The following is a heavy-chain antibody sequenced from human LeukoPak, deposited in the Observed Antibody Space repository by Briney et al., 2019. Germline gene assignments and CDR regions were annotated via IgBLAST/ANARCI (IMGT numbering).Heavy chain of an antibody. D-gene: IGHD3-9*01. CDR2: IRTSAEGANYA. V-gene: IGHV3-48*02. CDR1: GFTFSSYA. J-gene: IGHJ4*02. CDR3: ASDQRYAFDY. Sequence: GGSLRLSCAASGFTFSSYAMNWVRQAPGKGLEWVSNIRTSAEGANYAYYADSVKGRVTISRDDAKNTLHLHMNSLRDDDTAVYYCASDQRYAFDYWGQGILVTVSS.